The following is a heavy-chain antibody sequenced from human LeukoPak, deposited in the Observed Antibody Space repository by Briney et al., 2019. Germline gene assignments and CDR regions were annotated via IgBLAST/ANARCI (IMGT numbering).Heavy chain of an antibody. V-gene: IGHV4-39*01. Sequence: SETLSLTCTVSGASFSNSNYYWGWIRQSPGKGLEWIVSIYHGETTFYNPSLNSRITISTDTSKNKFSLKLSSVTASDTAVYYCSCALGYSPFVYWGQGTLVTVSS. J-gene: IGHJ4*02. CDR1: GASFSNSNYY. CDR3: SCALGYSPFVY. D-gene: IGHD5-18*01. CDR2: IYHGETT.